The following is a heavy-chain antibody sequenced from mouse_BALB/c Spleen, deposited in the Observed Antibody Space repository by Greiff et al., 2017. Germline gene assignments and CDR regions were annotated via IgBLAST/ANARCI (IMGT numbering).Heavy chain of an antibody. J-gene: IGHJ4*01. CDR3: ARQLGIRKAAMDD. Sequence: LVKTGASVKISCKASGYSFTGYYMHWVKQSHGKSLEWIGYISCYNGATSYNQKFKGKATFTVDTSSSTASMQFNSLTSEDSAVYYCARQLGIRKAAMDDWGEGTSVTVSS. CDR2: ISCYNGAT. D-gene: IGHD3-1*01. CDR1: GYSFTGYY. V-gene: IGHV1S34*01.